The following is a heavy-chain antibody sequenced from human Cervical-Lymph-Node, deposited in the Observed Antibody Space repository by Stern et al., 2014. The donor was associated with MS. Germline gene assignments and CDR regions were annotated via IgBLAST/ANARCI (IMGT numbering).Heavy chain of an antibody. CDR2: INPNSGGT. Sequence: VQLVQSGAEVKKPGASVKVSCKASAYTITDYYTHWVRQAPGHGLEWRGWINPNSGGTYSAQKFQGRLTMTRDTSISTAYMELSSLRSDDTAVYYCARGGGYSYSTLDYWGQGTQVTVSS. V-gene: IGHV1-2*02. CDR3: ARGGGYSYSTLDY. D-gene: IGHD3-10*01. J-gene: IGHJ4*02. CDR1: AYTITDYY.